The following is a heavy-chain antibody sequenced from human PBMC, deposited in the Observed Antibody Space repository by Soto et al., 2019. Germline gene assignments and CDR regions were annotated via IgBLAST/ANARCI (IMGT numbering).Heavy chain of an antibody. V-gene: IGHV1-3*01. CDR3: ASSCTELITGWLDP. CDR1: GYTFTAYA. Sequence: GASVKVSCKASGYTFTAYAIHWVRQAPGQRLEGMGWINAGNGNTKYSQKFQGRVAITRDTSASTAYMELSSLRSADTAVSYCASSCTELITGWLDPWGQGRLVTVSS. CDR2: INAGNGNT. D-gene: IGHD3-16*01. J-gene: IGHJ5*01.